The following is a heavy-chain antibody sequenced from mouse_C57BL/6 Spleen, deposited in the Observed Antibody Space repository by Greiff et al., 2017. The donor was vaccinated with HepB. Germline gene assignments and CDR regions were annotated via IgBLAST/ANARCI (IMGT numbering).Heavy chain of an antibody. CDR1: GFTFSDYY. D-gene: IGHD2-5*01. CDR2: INYDGSST. V-gene: IGHV5-16*01. J-gene: IGHJ1*03. Sequence: EVMLVESEGGLVQPGSSMKLSCTASGFTFSDYYMAWVRQVPEKGLEWVANINYDGSSTYYLDSLKSRFIISRDNAKNILYLQMSSLKSEDTATYYCAREAIVTPYWYFDVWGTGTTVTVSS. CDR3: AREAIVTPYWYFDV.